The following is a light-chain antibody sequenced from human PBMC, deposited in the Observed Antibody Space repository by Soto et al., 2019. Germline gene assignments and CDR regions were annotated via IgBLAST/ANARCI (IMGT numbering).Light chain of an antibody. CDR3: SSYTSSSTLV. CDR2: EVS. Sequence: QSALTQPPSVSGSPGQSVTISCTGTSSDVGSYNRVSWYQQPPGTAPKLMIHEVSNRPSGVPDRFSGSKSGNTASLTISGLQDEDEADYYCSSYTSSSTLVFGGGTKLTVL. J-gene: IGLJ2*01. V-gene: IGLV2-18*02. CDR1: SSDVGSYNR.